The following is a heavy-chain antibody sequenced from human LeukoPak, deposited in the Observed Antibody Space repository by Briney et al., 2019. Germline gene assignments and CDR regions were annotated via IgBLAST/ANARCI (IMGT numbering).Heavy chain of an antibody. J-gene: IGHJ4*02. CDR1: GFTLINSW. CDR2: IKQDGSGQ. CDR3: ARGDSSSKIDY. V-gene: IGHV3-7*01. D-gene: IGHD6-6*01. Sequence: PGGPLKLSCAAPGFTLINSWMSWFRKAPGKELDWVASIKQDGSGQYYVDSVKGRFTISKDNAKNSLYLQMNSLRAEDTAMYYCARGDSSSKIDYWGQGTLVTVSS.